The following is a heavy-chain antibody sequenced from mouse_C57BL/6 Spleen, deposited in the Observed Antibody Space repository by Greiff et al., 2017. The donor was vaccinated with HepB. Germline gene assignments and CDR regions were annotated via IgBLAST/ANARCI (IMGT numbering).Heavy chain of an antibody. CDR1: GYTFTSYW. J-gene: IGHJ2*01. CDR3: ARASGFDY. CDR2: IHPNSGST. Sequence: VQLQQSGSELVKPGASVKLSCKASGYTFTSYWMHWVKQRPGQGLEWIGMIHPNSGSTNYNEKFKSKATLTVDKSSSTAYMQLSSLTSEDSAVYYCARASGFDYWGQGTTLTVSS. V-gene: IGHV1-64*01. D-gene: IGHD6-1*01.